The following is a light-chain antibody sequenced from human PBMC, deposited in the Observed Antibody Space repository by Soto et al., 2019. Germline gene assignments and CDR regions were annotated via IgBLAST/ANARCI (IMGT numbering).Light chain of an antibody. CDR1: QSVTNNY. Sequence: ENVLTQSPGTLSLSPGERATLSCRASQSVTNNYLAWYQQKPGQAPRLLIHGASSRATGIPDRFSGSGSGTDFTLTISRLEAEDFAVYFCHQYGSKPITFAQGTRLEIK. J-gene: IGKJ5*01. CDR3: HQYGSKPIT. V-gene: IGKV3-20*01. CDR2: GAS.